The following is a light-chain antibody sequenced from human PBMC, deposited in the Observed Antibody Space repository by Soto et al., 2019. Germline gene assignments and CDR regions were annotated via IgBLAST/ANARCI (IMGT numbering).Light chain of an antibody. CDR1: TSDVGGYNY. V-gene: IGLV2-14*01. CDR3: SSYTSTTTVV. CDR2: DVN. J-gene: IGLJ3*02. Sequence: QSVLTQPASVSGSPGQSITISCTGTTSDVGGYNYVSWYQQYPGKAPNLMIYDVNNRPSGVSNRFSGSKSGNTASLTISGLQAEYEADYYCSSYTSTTTVVFGGGTKLTVL.